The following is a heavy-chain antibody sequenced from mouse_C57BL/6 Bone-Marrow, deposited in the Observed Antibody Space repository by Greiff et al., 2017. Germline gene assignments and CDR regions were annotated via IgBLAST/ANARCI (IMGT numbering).Heavy chain of an antibody. CDR2: IYPRSGNT. CDR1: GYTFTSYG. J-gene: IGHJ3*01. Sequence: QVQLQQSGAELARPGASVKLSCKASGYTFTSYGKSWVKQRTGQGLEWIGEIYPRSGNTYYNEKFKGKATLTADKSSSTAYMELRSLTSEDSAVYFCARLATTTEFAYWGQGTLVTVSA. CDR3: ARLATTTEFAY. D-gene: IGHD1-1*01. V-gene: IGHV1-81*01.